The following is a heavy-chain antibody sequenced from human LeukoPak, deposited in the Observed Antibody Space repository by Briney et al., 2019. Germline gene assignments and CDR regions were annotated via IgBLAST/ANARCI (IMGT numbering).Heavy chain of an antibody. CDR1: GFTFSSYS. J-gene: IGHJ4*02. D-gene: IGHD2-2*01. CDR3: ARDTDCSSTSCYVNALDY. CDR2: ISSSSSYI. Sequence: GGSLRLSCAASGFTFSSYSMNWARQAPGKGLEWVSSISSSSSYIYYADSVKGRFTISRDNAKNSLYLQMNSLRAEDTAVYYCARDTDCSSTSCYVNALDYWGQGTLVTVSS. V-gene: IGHV3-21*06.